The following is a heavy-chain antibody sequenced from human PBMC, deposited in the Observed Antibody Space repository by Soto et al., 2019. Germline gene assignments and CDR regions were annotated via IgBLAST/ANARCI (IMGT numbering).Heavy chain of an antibody. CDR2: INSDGSST. CDR3: ARGFRSYYYYMDV. D-gene: IGHD2-21*01. V-gene: IGHV3-74*01. CDR1: GFTFSSYW. Sequence: GGSLRLSCAASGFTFSSYWMHWVRQAPGKGLVWVSRINSDGSSTSYADSVKGRFTISRDNAKNTLYLQMNSLRAEDTAVYYCARGFRSYYYYMDVWGKGTTVTVSS. J-gene: IGHJ6*03.